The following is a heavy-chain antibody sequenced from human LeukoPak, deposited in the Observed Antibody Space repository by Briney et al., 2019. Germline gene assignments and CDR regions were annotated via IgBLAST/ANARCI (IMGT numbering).Heavy chain of an antibody. Sequence: ASETLSLTCTVSGGSISSGSYYWSWIRQPAGKGLEWIGRIYTSGSTNYNPSLKSRVTISVDTSKNQFSLKLSSVTAADTAVYYCASRRGEFDYWGQGTLVTVSS. V-gene: IGHV4-61*02. D-gene: IGHD4-17*01. J-gene: IGHJ4*02. CDR1: GGSISSGSYY. CDR3: ASRRGEFDY. CDR2: IYTSGST.